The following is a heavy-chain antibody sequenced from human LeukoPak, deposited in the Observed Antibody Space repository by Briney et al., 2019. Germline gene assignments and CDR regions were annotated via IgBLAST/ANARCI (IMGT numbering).Heavy chain of an antibody. D-gene: IGHD3-10*01. V-gene: IGHV3-74*01. CDR1: GFPFSTSW. J-gene: IGHJ5*02. Sequence: GGSLRLSCAASGFPFSTSWMHWVRQAPVKGLVWVSRINSDGSRTTYADSVKGRITISKDNAKNTLYLQMNSLRAEDTAVYYCSRGFPFDPWGQGTLVTVSS. CDR3: SRGFPFDP. CDR2: INSDGSRT.